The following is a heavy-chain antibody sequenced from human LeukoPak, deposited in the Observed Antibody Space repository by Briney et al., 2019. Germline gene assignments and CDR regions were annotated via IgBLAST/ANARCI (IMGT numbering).Heavy chain of an antibody. D-gene: IGHD3-10*01. J-gene: IGHJ3*01. CDR1: GGSISSGGYY. Sequence: SETLSLTCTVSGGSISSGGYYWSWIRQHPGKGLEWIGYIYYSGSTYYNPSLKSRVTISVDTSKNQFSLKLSSVTAADTAVYYCARGSYYYGSGSYLEDAFDFWGRGTMVTVSS. V-gene: IGHV4-31*03. CDR2: IYYSGST. CDR3: ARGSYYYGSGSYLEDAFDF.